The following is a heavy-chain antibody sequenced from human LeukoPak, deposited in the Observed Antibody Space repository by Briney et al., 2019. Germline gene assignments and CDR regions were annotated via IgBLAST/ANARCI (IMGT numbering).Heavy chain of an antibody. D-gene: IGHD4-17*01. CDR1: GGSISTYY. Sequence: SETLSLTCTVSGGSISTYYWSWIRQPPGMGLEWIGYIYYTGTTNYNPSLKSRVTMSVDTSKTQFSLNLTSVTAADTAIYCCARSYGDYLNFDYWGQGTLVTVSS. V-gene: IGHV4-59*08. CDR3: ARSYGDYLNFDY. J-gene: IGHJ4*02. CDR2: IYYTGTT.